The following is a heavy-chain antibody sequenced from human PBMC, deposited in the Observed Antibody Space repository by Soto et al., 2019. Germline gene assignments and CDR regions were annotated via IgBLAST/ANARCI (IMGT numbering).Heavy chain of an antibody. V-gene: IGHV4-34*01. J-gene: IGHJ4*02. D-gene: IGHD6-13*01. CDR3: ASRSSSWYRGVDY. CDR2: INHSGST. Sequence: QVQLQQWGAGLLKPSETLSLTCAVYGGSFSGYYWSWIRQPPGKGLEWIGEINHSGSTNYNPSLKSRVTISVDTSKNQFSRKLSSVTAGDTAVYYCASRSSSWYRGVDYWGQGTLVTVSS. CDR1: GGSFSGYY.